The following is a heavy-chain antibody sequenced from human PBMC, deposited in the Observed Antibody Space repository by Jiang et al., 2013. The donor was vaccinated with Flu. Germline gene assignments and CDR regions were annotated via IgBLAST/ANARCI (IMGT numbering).Heavy chain of an antibody. J-gene: IGHJ4*02. V-gene: IGHV4-31*03. D-gene: IGHD6-13*01. CDR1: GGSISSGGYY. Sequence: SLTCTVSGGSISSGGYYWSWIRQHPGKGLEWIGYIYYSGSTYFNPSLKSRLTISVDTSKNQFSLRLSSVTAADTAVYYCARAEHQLVPSSLYYFDYWGQGALVTVSS. CDR3: ARAEHQLVPSSLYYFDY. CDR2: IYYSGST.